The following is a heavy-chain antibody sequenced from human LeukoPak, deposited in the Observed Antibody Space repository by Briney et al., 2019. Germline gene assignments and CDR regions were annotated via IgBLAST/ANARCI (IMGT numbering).Heavy chain of an antibody. V-gene: IGHV3-11*01. CDR2: ISSSGSTI. J-gene: IGHJ4*02. Sequence: GGSLRLSCAASGFTFSDYYMSWTRQAPGKGLEWVSYISSSGSTIYYADSVKGRFTISRDNAKNSLYLQMNSLRAEDTAVYYCARGGSYYDSSGYYYGPVYYWGQGTLVTVSS. D-gene: IGHD3-22*01. CDR3: ARGGSYYDSSGYYYGPVYY. CDR1: GFTFSDYY.